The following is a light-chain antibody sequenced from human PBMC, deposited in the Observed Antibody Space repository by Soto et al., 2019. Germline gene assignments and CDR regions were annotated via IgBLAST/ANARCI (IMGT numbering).Light chain of an antibody. CDR3: QQYHDWPPST. J-gene: IGKJ2*02. CDR1: QSISNN. Sequence: EIVMTQSPATLSVSPGERATLSCRASQSISNNVAWYQQKPGQAPRLLISAASTRATGIPARFSGSGSGTEFILTISSLQSEGFAVYYCQQYHDWPPSTFGQGTKLEIK. V-gene: IGKV3-15*01. CDR2: AAS.